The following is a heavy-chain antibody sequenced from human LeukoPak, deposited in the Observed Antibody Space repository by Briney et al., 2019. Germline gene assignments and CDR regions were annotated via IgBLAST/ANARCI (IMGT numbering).Heavy chain of an antibody. CDR3: ARTSSSSPHPDY. V-gene: IGHV3-23*01. J-gene: IGHJ4*02. D-gene: IGHD6-13*01. CDR2: ISGSGGST. CDR1: GFTFSSYA. Sequence: EPGGSLRLSCAASGFTFSSYAMSWVRQAPGKGLEWVSAISGSGGSTYYADSVKGRFTISRDNSKNTLYLQMNSLRAEDTAVYYCARTSSSSPHPDYWGQGTLVTVSS.